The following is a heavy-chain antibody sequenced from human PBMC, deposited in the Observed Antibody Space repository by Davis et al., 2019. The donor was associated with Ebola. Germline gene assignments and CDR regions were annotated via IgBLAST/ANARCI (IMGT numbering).Heavy chain of an antibody. J-gene: IGHJ4*02. CDR3: AKGRVYNRYGLFFDN. V-gene: IGHV3-23*01. CDR2: LDGRGVNT. CDR1: GFTFFDYA. Sequence: GESLKISCAASGFTFFDYAMTWVRQAPGKGLEWVSSLDGRGVNTYYADSVKGRFVISRDISKNTMTLQMERLRAEETAWYYCAKGRVYNRYGLFFDNWGPGTLVPVSS. D-gene: IGHD5-24*01.